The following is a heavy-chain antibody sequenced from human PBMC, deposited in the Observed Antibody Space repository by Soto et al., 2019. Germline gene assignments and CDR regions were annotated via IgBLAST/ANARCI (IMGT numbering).Heavy chain of an antibody. D-gene: IGHD2-2*01. CDR2: IWYDGSNK. CDR3: ASHCSSTSCSYFDY. V-gene: IGHV3-33*01. J-gene: IGHJ4*02. CDR1: GFTFSSYG. Sequence: GGSLRLSCAASGFTFSSYGMHWVRQAPGKGLEWVAVIWYDGSNKYYADSVKGRFTISRDNSKNTLYLQMNSLRAEDTAVYYCASHCSSTSCSYFDYWGQGTLVTVSS.